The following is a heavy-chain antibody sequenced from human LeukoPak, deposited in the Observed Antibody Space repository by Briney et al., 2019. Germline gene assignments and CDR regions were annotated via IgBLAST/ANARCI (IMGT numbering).Heavy chain of an antibody. V-gene: IGHV3-21*01. J-gene: IGHJ3*02. CDR2: ISSSSSYI. CDR3: ARGLLREAFDI. D-gene: IGHD3-3*01. Sequence: GGSLRLSCAASGFTFSGYWMSWVRQAPGKGLEWVSSISSSSSYIYYADSVKGRFTISRDNAKNSLYLQMNSLRAEDTAVYYCARGLLREAFDIWGQGTMVTVSS. CDR1: GFTFSGYW.